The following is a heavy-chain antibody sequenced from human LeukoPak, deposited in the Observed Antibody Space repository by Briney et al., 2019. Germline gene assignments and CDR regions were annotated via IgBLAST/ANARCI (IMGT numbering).Heavy chain of an antibody. CDR1: GYTFTGYY. CDR3: ARDFGVYSSSRFDP. Sequence: ASVKVSCKASGYTFTGYYMHWARQAPGQGLEWMGWINPNSGGTNYAQKFQGRVTMTRDTSISTAYMELSRLRSDDTAVYYCARDFGVYSSSRFDPWGQGTLVTVSS. D-gene: IGHD6-6*01. J-gene: IGHJ5*02. CDR2: INPNSGGT. V-gene: IGHV1-2*02.